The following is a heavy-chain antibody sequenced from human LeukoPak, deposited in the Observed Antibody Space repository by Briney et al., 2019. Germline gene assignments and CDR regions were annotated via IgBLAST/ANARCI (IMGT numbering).Heavy chain of an antibody. D-gene: IGHD3-22*01. Sequence: GGSLRLSCAASGFTFSSYAMSWVRQAPGNGLEWVSAVSGSGGRTYYADSVKGRFTISRDNSKNTLYLQMNSLRAEDTAVYYCAREYYYDSSGSVYWGQGTLVTVSS. V-gene: IGHV3-23*01. CDR2: VSGSGGRT. CDR3: AREYYYDSSGSVY. J-gene: IGHJ4*02. CDR1: GFTFSSYA.